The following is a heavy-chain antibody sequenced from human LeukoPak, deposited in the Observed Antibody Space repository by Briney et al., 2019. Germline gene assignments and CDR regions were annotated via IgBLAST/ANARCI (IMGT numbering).Heavy chain of an antibody. CDR1: GFTFSSYG. J-gene: IGHJ4*02. V-gene: IGHV3-33*06. CDR3: AKDDGYGYVDY. D-gene: IGHD5-18*01. Sequence: PGGSLRLSCAASGFTFSSYGMHWVRQAPGKGLEWVAVIWYDGSNKYYADSVKGRFTISRDNSKNTLYLQMNSVRAEDTAVYYCAKDDGYGYVDYWGQGTLVTVSS. CDR2: IWYDGSNK.